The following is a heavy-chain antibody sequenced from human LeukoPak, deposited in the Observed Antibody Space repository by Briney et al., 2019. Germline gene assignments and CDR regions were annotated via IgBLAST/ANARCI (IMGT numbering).Heavy chain of an antibody. CDR2: IYPGDSDT. V-gene: IGHV5-51*01. CDR1: GYSFTSYW. J-gene: IGHJ4*02. D-gene: IGHD2-2*02. Sequence: GESLKISCKGSGYSFTSYWIGRVRQMPGKGLEWMGIIYPGDSDTRYSPSFQGQVTISADKSISTAYLQWSSLKASDTAMYYCARLLVVPAAIQSYYFDYWGQGTLVTVSS. CDR3: ARLLVVPAAIQSYYFDY.